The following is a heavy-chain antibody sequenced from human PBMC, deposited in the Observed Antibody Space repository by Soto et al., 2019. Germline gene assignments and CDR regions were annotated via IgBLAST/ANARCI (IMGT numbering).Heavy chain of an antibody. Sequence: FLRLSCAASGFTFSSYAMHWVRQAPGKGLEWVAVISYDGSNKYYADSVKGRFTISRDNSKNTLYLQMNSLRAEDTAVYYCARDLEYSSWADQHGMDVWGQGTTVTVSS. CDR2: ISYDGSNK. J-gene: IGHJ6*02. V-gene: IGHV3-30-3*01. D-gene: IGHD6-6*01. CDR1: GFTFSSYA. CDR3: ARDLEYSSWADQHGMDV.